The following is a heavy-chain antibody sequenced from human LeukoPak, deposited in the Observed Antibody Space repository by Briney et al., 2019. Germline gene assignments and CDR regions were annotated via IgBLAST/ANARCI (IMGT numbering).Heavy chain of an antibody. J-gene: IGHJ4*02. CDR1: GGSISSSSYY. CDR3: ARRPRAAAGTGLFGY. CDR2: IYYSGST. D-gene: IGHD6-13*01. V-gene: IGHV4-39*01. Sequence: SETLSLTCTVSGGSISSSSYYWGWIRQPPGKGLEWIGSIYYSGSTYYNPSLKSRVTIPVDTSKNQFSLKLSSVTAADTAVYYCARRPRAAAGTGLFGYWGQGTLVTVSS.